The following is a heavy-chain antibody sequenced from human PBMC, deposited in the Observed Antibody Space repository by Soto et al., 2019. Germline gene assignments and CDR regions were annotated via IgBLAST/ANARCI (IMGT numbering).Heavy chain of an antibody. CDR1: GFTFSNAW. J-gene: IGHJ4*02. CDR2: IKSKTDGGTT. D-gene: IGHD3-22*01. CDR3: TTDLTYYYDSSGYYHDY. Sequence: EVQLVESGGGLVKPGGSLRLSCAASGFTFSNAWMSWVHQAPGKGLEWVGRIKSKTDGGTTDYAAPVKGRFTISRDDSKNTLYLQMNSLKTEDTAVYYCTTDLTYYYDSSGYYHDYWGQGTLVTVSS. V-gene: IGHV3-15*01.